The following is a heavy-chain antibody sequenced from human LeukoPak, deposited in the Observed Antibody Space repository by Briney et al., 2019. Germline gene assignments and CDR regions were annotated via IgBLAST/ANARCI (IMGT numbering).Heavy chain of an antibody. CDR3: ARGYCSGNTCYPGGY. CDR1: GFTVSSNY. Sequence: SGESLRLSCTASGFTVSSNYMNWVRQAPGKGLEWVSVIYTDGNTYYADSVKGRFTISRDTSKNTLYLQMHSLRVEDTAVYYCARGYCSGNTCYPGGYWGQGTLVTVSS. CDR2: IYTDGNT. D-gene: IGHD2-15*01. V-gene: IGHV3-66*02. J-gene: IGHJ4*02.